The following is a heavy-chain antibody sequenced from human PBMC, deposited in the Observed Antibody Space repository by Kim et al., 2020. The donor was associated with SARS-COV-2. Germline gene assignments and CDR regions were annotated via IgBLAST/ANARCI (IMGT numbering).Heavy chain of an antibody. J-gene: IGHJ4*02. D-gene: IGHD2-15*01. Sequence: GGSLRLSCAASGFTFNYYVMHWVRQAPGKGLEWVAFISYDGSNKYFADSVKGRFTISRDNSKNRLYLQMNSLRSEDTAVFYCARGGGGSNGRYFDYWGQGTLVTVSS. CDR1: GFTFNYYV. CDR2: ISYDGSNK. V-gene: IGHV3-30*03. CDR3: ARGGGGSNGRYFDY.